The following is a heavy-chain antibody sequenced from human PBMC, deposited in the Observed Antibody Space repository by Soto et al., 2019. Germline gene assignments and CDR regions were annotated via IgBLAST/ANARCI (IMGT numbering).Heavy chain of an antibody. CDR2: ISGSGGST. CDR3: AKAHYCSSTSCYVLYYYYGMDV. D-gene: IGHD2-2*01. V-gene: IGHV3-23*01. J-gene: IGHJ6*02. CDR1: GFTFSSYA. Sequence: GGSLRLSCAASGFTFSSYAMSWVRQAPGKGLEWVSAISGSGGSTYYADSVKGRFTISRDNSKNTLYLQMNSLRAEDTAVYYCAKAHYCSSTSCYVLYYYYGMDVWGQGTTVTVSS.